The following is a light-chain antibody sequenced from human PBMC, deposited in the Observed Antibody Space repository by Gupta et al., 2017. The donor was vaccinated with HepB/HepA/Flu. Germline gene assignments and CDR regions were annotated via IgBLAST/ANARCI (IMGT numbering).Light chain of an antibody. V-gene: IGKV1-39*01. CDR1: QSITKN. CDR3: ERNNRPPRI. Sequence: IQRTQSPPSLSASVGDRVTITCRASQSITKNLKWYQQKTGKAPKLLISGASTLHSGVPSMFSGTGSQTHFTLTISSLQPLDFSAYFSERNNRPPRIFGQGTKVEIK. J-gene: IGKJ2*02. CDR2: GAS.